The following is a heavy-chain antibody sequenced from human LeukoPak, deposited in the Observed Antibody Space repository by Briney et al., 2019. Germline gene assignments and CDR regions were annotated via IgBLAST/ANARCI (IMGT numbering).Heavy chain of an antibody. J-gene: IGHJ4*02. Sequence: ASVKVSCKASGYTFTSYAMHWVRQAPGQRLEWMGWINAGNGNTKYSQKFQGRVTITRDTSASTAYMELSSLRSEDTAVYYCARDLRFLEWLLEGRERWDYWGQGTLVTVSS. D-gene: IGHD3-3*01. CDR1: GYTFTSYA. CDR3: ARDLRFLEWLLEGRERWDY. CDR2: INAGNGNT. V-gene: IGHV1-3*01.